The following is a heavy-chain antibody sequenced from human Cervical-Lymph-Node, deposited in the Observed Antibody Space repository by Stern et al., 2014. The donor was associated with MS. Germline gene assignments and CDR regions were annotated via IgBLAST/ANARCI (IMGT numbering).Heavy chain of an antibody. CDR3: ARGHDTTGYYFTY. D-gene: IGHD3-22*01. CDR1: GGSVDSGGYS. V-gene: IGHV4-30-2*01. Sequence: LQLQESGSGLVKPSQTLSLTCAVSGGSVDSGGYSWSWIRQPPGKGLEGIGYIFHGGSTYYNPSLKSRVTISLDRSKNQFSLRLSSVTAADTAVYYCARGHDTTGYYFTYWGQGTLVTVSS. CDR2: IFHGGST. J-gene: IGHJ4*02.